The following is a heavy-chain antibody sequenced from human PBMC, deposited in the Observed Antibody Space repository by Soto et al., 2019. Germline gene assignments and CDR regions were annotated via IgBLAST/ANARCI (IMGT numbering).Heavy chain of an antibody. CDR2: IYHSGST. V-gene: IGHV4-30-2*01. CDR3: ASRGYKEGYYYGMDV. CDR1: GGSISSGGYS. D-gene: IGHD5-12*01. J-gene: IGHJ6*02. Sequence: SETLSLTCAVSGGSISSGGYSWSWIRQPPGKGLEWIGYIYHSGSTYYNPSLKSRVTISVDRSKNQFSLKLSSVTAADTAVYYCASRGYKEGYYYGMDVWGQGTTVTVSS.